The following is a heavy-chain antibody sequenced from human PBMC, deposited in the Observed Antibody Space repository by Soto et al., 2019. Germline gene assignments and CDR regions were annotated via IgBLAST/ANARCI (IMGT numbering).Heavy chain of an antibody. D-gene: IGHD3-3*01. V-gene: IGHV4-59*01. J-gene: IGHJ3*02. CDR1: GGSISSYY. Sequence: SETLSLTCTVSGGSISSYYWSWIRQPPGKGLEWIGYIYYSGSTNYNPSLKSRVTISVDTSKNQFSLKLSSVTAADTAVYYCARVELRFLEWFQPGLYGDAFDIRGQGTMVTVSS. CDR2: IYYSGST. CDR3: ARVELRFLEWFQPGLYGDAFDI.